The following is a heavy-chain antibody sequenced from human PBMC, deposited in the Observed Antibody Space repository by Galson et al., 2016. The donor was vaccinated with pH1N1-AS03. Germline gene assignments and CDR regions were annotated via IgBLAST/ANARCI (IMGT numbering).Heavy chain of an antibody. D-gene: IGHD1-1*01. CDR2: INPEETTT. V-gene: IGHV3-74*01. CDR3: ARGGLEPVDY. Sequence: SLRLSCADLGFSLSNFWVPWVRHAPGKGLVWVSRINPEETTTNYADSVKGRFTVSRDNAKNMVYLQMNSLRADDTAVYFWARGGLEPVDYWGPGTLVTVSS. CDR1: GFSLSNFW. J-gene: IGHJ4*02.